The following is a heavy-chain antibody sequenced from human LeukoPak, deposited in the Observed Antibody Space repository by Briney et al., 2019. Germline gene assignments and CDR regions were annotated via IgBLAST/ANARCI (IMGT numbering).Heavy chain of an antibody. CDR2: ISNNGGYT. D-gene: IGHD6-19*01. CDR3: AKLRGRAVAGTDWFDP. CDR1: GFTFSSSA. V-gene: IGHV3-23*01. J-gene: IGHJ5*02. Sequence: PGGSLRLSCAASGFTFSSSAMSWVRQAPGKGLEWVSAISNNGGYTYYADSVQGRFTISRDNSKSTLCLQMNSLRAEDTAVYYCAKLRGRAVAGTDWFDPWGQGTLVTVSS.